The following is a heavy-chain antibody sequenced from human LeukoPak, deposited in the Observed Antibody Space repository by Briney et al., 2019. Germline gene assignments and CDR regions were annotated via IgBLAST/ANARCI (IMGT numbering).Heavy chain of an antibody. J-gene: IGHJ4*02. D-gene: IGHD1-7*01. CDR2: INSDGSST. V-gene: IGHV3-74*01. CDR1: EFTFSSYW. Sequence: GGSLRLSCTASEFTFSSYWMHWVRQPPGKGLVWVSRINSDGSSTSYADAVKGRFTISRDNVKNTLYLRMNSLRAEDTAVYYCARGGLTGTTIPYFDYWGQGTLVTVSS. CDR3: ARGGLTGTTIPYFDY.